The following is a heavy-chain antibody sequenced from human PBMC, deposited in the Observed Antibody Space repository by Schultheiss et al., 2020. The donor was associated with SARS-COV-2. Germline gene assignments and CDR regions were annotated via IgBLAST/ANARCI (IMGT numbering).Heavy chain of an antibody. CDR2: ISGSGGST. CDR3: ARVDSSDYEDAFDI. D-gene: IGHD3-22*01. V-gene: IGHV3-23*01. J-gene: IGHJ3*02. CDR1: GFTFSAYW. Sequence: GESLKISCAASGFTFSAYWMHWVRQAPGKGLVWVSAISGSGGSTYYADSVKGRFTISRDNSKNSLHLQMNSLRAEDTAVYYCARVDSSDYEDAFDIWGQGTMVTVSS.